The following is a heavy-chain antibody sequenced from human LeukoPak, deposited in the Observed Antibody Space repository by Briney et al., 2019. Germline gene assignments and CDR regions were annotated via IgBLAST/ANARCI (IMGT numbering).Heavy chain of an antibody. CDR1: GYSFTSYW. V-gene: IGHV5-51*01. J-gene: IGHJ3*02. D-gene: IGHD3-16*01. CDR2: IYPGDSDT. CDR3: ARLGGPRSQYGAFDI. Sequence: GESLKISCKGSGYSFTSYWIGWVRQMPGKGLEWMGIIYPGDSDTRYSPSFQGQVTISADKSISTAYLQWSSLKASDTAMYYCARLGGPRSQYGAFDIWGQGTMVTVSS.